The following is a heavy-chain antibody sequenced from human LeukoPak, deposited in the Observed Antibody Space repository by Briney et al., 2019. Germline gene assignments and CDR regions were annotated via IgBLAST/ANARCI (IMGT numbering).Heavy chain of an antibody. CDR2: ISNSSSYK. D-gene: IGHD3-3*01. Sequence: GGSLRLSCAASGFTFSDYYMSWIRQAPGKGLEWVSYISNSSSYKNYADSVKGRFTISRDNAKNSLYLQRTILRCEDTAVYYCARRFWYAFDIGGQGTMVTVSS. CDR3: ARRFWYAFDI. J-gene: IGHJ3*02. V-gene: IGHV3-11*03. CDR1: GFTFSDYY.